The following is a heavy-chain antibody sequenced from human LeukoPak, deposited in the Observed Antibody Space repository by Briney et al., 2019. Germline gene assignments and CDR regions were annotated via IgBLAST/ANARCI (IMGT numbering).Heavy chain of an antibody. CDR2: IIPILCIA. CDR1: GGTFSSYA. V-gene: IGHV1-69*04. Sequence: ASVKVSCKASGGTFSSYAISWVRQAPGQGLEWMGRIIPILCIANYTQKFQGRVTITADKSTSTAYMELSSLRSEDAAVYYCARGPARIQLWYIDYWGQGTLVTVSS. J-gene: IGHJ4*02. CDR3: ARGPARIQLWYIDY. D-gene: IGHD5-18*01.